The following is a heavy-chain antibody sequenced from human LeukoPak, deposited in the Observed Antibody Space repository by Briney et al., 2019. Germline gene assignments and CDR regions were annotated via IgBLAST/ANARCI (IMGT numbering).Heavy chain of an antibody. V-gene: IGHV4-59*01. CDR1: GDSISNYY. CDR3: ARGGGDYNGSGDWFDP. CDR2: IYYTGQT. Sequence: PSETLSLTCTVSGDSISNYYWTSIRQPPGKGLEWIGYIYYTGQTNYNPSLESRVTISVDTSRGHFSLRLTSVTAADTAIYYCARGGGDYNGSGDWFDPWGQGTLDTVCS. J-gene: IGHJ5*02. D-gene: IGHD3-10*01.